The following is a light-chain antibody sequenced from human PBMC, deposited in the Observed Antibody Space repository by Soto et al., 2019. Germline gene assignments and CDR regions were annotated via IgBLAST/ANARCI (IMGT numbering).Light chain of an antibody. CDR2: VAS. J-gene: IGKJ1*01. CDR1: QNVSTF. Sequence: EVVLTQSPATLSLSPGERATLSCRASQNVSTFLDWYQQKPGQAPRLLIYVASSRASGIPARFSGSGSGTDFSLPIGSLGPEDCAFYYRQPHSHWRPWTFGQGTRVE. CDR3: QPHSHWRPWT. V-gene: IGKV3-11*01.